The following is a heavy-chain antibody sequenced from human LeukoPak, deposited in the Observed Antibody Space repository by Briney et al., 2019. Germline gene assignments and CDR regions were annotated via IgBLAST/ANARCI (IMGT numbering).Heavy chain of an antibody. Sequence: GGSLRLSCAASGFTFSSYEMNWVRQAPGEGLEWVSYISSSGSTIYYADSVKGRFTISRDNAKNSLYLQMNSLRAEDTAVYYCASGRNHYDSSAAAFDIWGQRTMVTVSS. CDR1: GFTFSSYE. CDR3: ASGRNHYDSSAAAFDI. CDR2: ISSSGSTI. D-gene: IGHD3-22*01. J-gene: IGHJ3*02. V-gene: IGHV3-48*03.